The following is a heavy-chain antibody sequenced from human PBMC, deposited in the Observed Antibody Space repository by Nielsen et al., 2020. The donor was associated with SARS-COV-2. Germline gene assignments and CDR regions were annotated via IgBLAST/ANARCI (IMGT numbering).Heavy chain of an antibody. D-gene: IGHD5-12*01. CDR1: GFTFSSYW. CDR2: IRSKANTYAT. Sequence: GESLKISCAASGFTFSSYWMSWVRQASGKGLEWIGRIRSKANTYATGYAASVKGRFTISRDDSKNTAYLQMNSLKTEDTAVYYCTRVNPISGSWFDAFDIWGQGTMVTVSS. CDR3: TRVNPISGSWFDAFDI. J-gene: IGHJ3*02. V-gene: IGHV3-73*01.